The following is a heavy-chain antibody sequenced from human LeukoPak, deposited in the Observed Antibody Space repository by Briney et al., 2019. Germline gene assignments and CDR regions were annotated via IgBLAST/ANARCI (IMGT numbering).Heavy chain of an antibody. D-gene: IGHD3-10*01. Sequence: PSETLSLTCTVSGGSIRSYYWSWIRQPPGKGLEWMGYIYYSGSTNYNPSHKSRVTISVDTSKNQFSLKLSSVTAADTAVYYRARDLGFGPMVRGVISPWGQGTLVTVSS. CDR1: GGSIRSYY. CDR2: IYYSGST. J-gene: IGHJ5*02. CDR3: ARDLGFGPMVRGVISP. V-gene: IGHV4-59*01.